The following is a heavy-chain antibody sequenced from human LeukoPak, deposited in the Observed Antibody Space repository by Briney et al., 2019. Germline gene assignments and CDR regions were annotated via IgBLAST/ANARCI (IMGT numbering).Heavy chain of an antibody. J-gene: IGHJ4*02. CDR3: ARGFGVTPTPDY. CDR1: GFTFSSYG. D-gene: IGHD3-10*01. V-gene: IGHV3-33*01. Sequence: PGRSLRPSCAASGFTFSSYGMHWVRQAPGKGLEWVAVIWYDGSNKYYADSVKGRFTISRDNSKNTLYLQMNSLRAEDTAVYYCARGFGVTPTPDYWGQGTLVTVSS. CDR2: IWYDGSNK.